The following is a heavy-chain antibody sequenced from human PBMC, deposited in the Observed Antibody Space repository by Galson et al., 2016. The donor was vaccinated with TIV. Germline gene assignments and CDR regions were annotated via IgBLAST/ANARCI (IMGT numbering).Heavy chain of an antibody. Sequence: PRLSCAASGFSFSRNAMHWVRQAPGRGLEWVAVISYDGTNKYNADSVKGRFTISRDNSKNTLYLQMNSLRPEDTALYSCATSTVGENIFYYGMDVWGQGTTVTVSS. CDR2: ISYDGTNK. J-gene: IGHJ6*02. D-gene: IGHD1-26*01. CDR1: GFSFSRNA. CDR3: ATSTVGENIFYYGMDV. V-gene: IGHV3-30-3*01.